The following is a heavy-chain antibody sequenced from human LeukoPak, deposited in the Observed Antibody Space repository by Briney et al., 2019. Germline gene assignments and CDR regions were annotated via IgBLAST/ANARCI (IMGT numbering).Heavy chain of an antibody. Sequence: ASVKVSCKASGYTFTSYYMHWVRQAPGRGLEWMGIINPSGGSTSYAQKFQGRVTITADESTSTAYMELSSLRSEDTAVYYCARDSEVVTANFFDYWGQGTLVTVSS. V-gene: IGHV1-46*01. CDR3: ARDSEVVTANFFDY. CDR2: INPSGGST. CDR1: GYTFTSYY. J-gene: IGHJ4*02. D-gene: IGHD2-21*02.